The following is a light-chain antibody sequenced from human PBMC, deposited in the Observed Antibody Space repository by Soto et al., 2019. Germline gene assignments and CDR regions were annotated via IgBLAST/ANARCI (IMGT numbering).Light chain of an antibody. Sequence: EIVLTQSPGTLSLSPGDRATLSCRASQSVSSSYLAWYQQEPGQSPRLLIYGASGRAAGVPDRFSGSGSGTDFTLTISRLEPEDFAVYYCQQYGSSPYTFGQGTKLEI. V-gene: IGKV3-20*01. CDR2: GAS. CDR3: QQYGSSPYT. J-gene: IGKJ2*01. CDR1: QSVSSSY.